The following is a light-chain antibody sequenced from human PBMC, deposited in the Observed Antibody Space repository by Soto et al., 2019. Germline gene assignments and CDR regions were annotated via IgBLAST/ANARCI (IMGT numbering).Light chain of an antibody. CDR2: DAS. CDR3: QQYNSYSLT. Sequence: DIQMTQSPSTLSASVGDRVTITCRASQSISSWLAWYQQKPGKAPKLLIYDASSLESGVPSRFSGSGSGTEFTLTISSLQPDDFATYYCQQYNSYSLTFGGGSKVEIK. V-gene: IGKV1-5*01. CDR1: QSISSW. J-gene: IGKJ4*01.